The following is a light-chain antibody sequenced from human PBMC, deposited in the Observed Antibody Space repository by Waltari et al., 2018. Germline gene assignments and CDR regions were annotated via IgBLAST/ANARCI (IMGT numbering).Light chain of an antibody. Sequence: QSVLTQPPSVSGAPGPRVTIPCSGSSSNIGAGYEVPWYQQRPGTAPKLLIYGNSNRPSGVPDRFSGSKSGTSASLAITGLQAEDEADYYCQSYDSSLSAYVFGTGTKVTVL. CDR1: SSNIGAGYE. CDR2: GNS. J-gene: IGLJ1*01. V-gene: IGLV1-40*01. CDR3: QSYDSSLSAYV.